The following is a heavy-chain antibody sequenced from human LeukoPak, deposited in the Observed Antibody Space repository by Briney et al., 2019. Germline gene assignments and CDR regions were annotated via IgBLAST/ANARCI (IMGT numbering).Heavy chain of an antibody. D-gene: IGHD2-2*01. CDR1: GGSISSGDYY. V-gene: IGHV4-30-4*08. Sequence: SETLSLTCTVSGGSISSGDYYWSWIRQPPGKGLEWIGYIYYSGSTYYNPSLKSRVTISVDTSKNQFSLKLSSVTAADTAVYYCARDSSRCSSTSCLNWFDPWGQGTLVTVSS. CDR2: IYYSGST. CDR3: ARDSSRCSSTSCLNWFDP. J-gene: IGHJ5*02.